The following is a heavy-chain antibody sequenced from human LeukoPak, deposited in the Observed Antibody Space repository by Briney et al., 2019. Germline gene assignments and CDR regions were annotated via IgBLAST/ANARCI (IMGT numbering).Heavy chain of an antibody. CDR1: GASISCGTYY. CDR3: ARRGGSGRAFDY. CDR2: IYYTGST. Sequence: SETLSLTCSVSGASISCGTYYWGWIRQPPGKGLEWIGRIYYTGSTYDNPSLESRVTISVDTSKNQFSLKLSSVTAADTAVYYCARRGGSGRAFDYWGQGTLVTVSS. V-gene: IGHV4-39*01. D-gene: IGHD1-26*01. J-gene: IGHJ4*02.